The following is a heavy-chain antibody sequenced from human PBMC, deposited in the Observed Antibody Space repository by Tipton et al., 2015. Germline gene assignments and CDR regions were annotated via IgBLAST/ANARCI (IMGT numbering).Heavy chain of an antibody. Sequence: TLSLTCIVSGDSINTSPYYWGWIRQSPGKGLEWIGSVVYRGGTYYSPLLKSRVTISIDAAQNHISLKMTSVTAADTAVYYCAGHLAYRDTWSAQRFWGQGTLVTVSS. D-gene: IGHD3-3*01. CDR2: VVYRGGT. V-gene: IGHV4-39*01. J-gene: IGHJ4*02. CDR1: GDSINTSPYY. CDR3: AGHLAYRDTWSAQRF.